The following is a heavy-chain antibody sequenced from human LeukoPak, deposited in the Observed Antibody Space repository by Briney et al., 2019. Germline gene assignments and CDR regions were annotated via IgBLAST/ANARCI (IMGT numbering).Heavy chain of an antibody. CDR1: GFTFSNSD. Sequence: GGSLRLSCAASGFTFSNSDMEWVRQAPGKGLEWVSSITPSSTYIYYAESMRGRFTVSRDNAKNSLYLQMNSLTAEDTAVYYCARDPSYSSSWYDYWGQGTLVTVSS. J-gene: IGHJ4*02. D-gene: IGHD6-13*01. CDR2: ITPSSTYI. V-gene: IGHV3-21*01. CDR3: ARDPSYSSSWYDY.